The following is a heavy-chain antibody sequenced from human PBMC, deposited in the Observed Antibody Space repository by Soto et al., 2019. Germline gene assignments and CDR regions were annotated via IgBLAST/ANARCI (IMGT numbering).Heavy chain of an antibody. J-gene: IGHJ4*02. CDR2: IYWDDDK. CDR3: AHSLTAYAYFDY. CDR1: GFSLSTSGVG. D-gene: IGHD3-9*01. V-gene: IGHV2-5*02. Sequence: QITLKESGPTLVKPTQTLTLTCTFSGFSLSTSGVGVGWIRQPPGKALEWLALIYWDDDKRYSPSLKSRLTIPKDTSKNHVVLTMTNMDPVDTATYYCAHSLTAYAYFDYWGQGTLVTVSS.